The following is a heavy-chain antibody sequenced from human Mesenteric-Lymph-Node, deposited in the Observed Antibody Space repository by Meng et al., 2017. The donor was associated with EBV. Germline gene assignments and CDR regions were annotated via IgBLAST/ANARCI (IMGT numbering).Heavy chain of an antibody. CDR2: IKSDGSVT. J-gene: IGHJ5*02. CDR1: GFTLSNYW. Sequence: VQLVESGGGLVKPGRSLRLSCAASGFTLSNYWMHWVRQAPGKGLVWVSHIKSDGSVTNYANSVKGRFTISRGNAKNTLYLQMNSLRVDDTAVYYCARGVGSTDDWFDPWGQGTLVTVSS. D-gene: IGHD3-10*01. CDR3: ARGVGSTDDWFDP. V-gene: IGHV3-74*02.